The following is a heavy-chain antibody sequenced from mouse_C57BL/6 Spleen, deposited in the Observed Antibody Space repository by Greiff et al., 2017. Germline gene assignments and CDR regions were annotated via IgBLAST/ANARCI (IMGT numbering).Heavy chain of an antibody. J-gene: IGHJ4*01. D-gene: IGHD2-5*01. CDR3: ARGRSNYYAMDD. V-gene: IGHV1-54*01. CDR2: INPGSGGT. CDR1: GYAFTNYL. Sequence: VQLQQSGAELVRPGTSVKVSCKASGYAFTNYLIEWVKQRPGQGLEWIGVINPGSGGTNYNEKFKGKATLTADKSSSTAYMQLSSLTSEDSAVYFCARGRSNYYAMDDWGQGASVAVSS.